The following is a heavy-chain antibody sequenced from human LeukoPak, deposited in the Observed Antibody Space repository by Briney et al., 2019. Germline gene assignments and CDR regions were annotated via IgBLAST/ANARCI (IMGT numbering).Heavy chain of an antibody. CDR3: ARVSYGDNHFDI. D-gene: IGHD4-23*01. J-gene: IGHJ3*02. CDR1: GGSISYYY. Sequence: SETLSPTCSVSGGSISYYYWSWIRQPPGKGLEWIGYIYYSGNTNYNPSLKSRVTISVDTSNSQFSLNLSSVTAADTAVFYCARVSYGDNHFDIWGRGTMVTVSS. V-gene: IGHV4-59*01. CDR2: IYYSGNT.